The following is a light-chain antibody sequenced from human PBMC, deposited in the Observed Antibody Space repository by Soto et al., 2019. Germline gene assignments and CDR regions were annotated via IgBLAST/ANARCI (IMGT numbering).Light chain of an antibody. V-gene: IGKV1-5*03. CDR1: QSISTY. J-gene: IGKJ1*01. CDR2: KAS. Sequence: DIQMTQSPSTLSASVGDRVTITCRASQSISTYLAWYRHKPGEAPKLLIYKASTLERGVPSRFSGSGSGTDFTLTISSLQPDDFATYYCQHYNSYSEAFGQGTKV. CDR3: QHYNSYSEA.